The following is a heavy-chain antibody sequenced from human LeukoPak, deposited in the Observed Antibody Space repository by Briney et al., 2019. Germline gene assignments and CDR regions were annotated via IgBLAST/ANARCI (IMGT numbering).Heavy chain of an antibody. J-gene: IGHJ4*02. Sequence: GGSLRLSCAASGFTFSSYAMNWVRQAPGKGLEWVSTVSGGSGNTYYAESVKGRFTISRDSSKNTLYLQMISLRAEDTAVYYCAKKVSSGTLYYFDYWGQGTLVAVSS. D-gene: IGHD3-10*01. CDR1: GFTFSSYA. CDR2: VSGGSGNT. V-gene: IGHV3-23*01. CDR3: AKKVSSGTLYYFDY.